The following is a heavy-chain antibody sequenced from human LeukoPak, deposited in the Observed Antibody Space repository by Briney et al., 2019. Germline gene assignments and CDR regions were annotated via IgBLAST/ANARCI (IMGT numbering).Heavy chain of an antibody. CDR1: GGSISSGGYY. D-gene: IGHD2-15*01. CDR3: ARGTPGPFDY. CDR2: IYTSGST. V-gene: IGHV4-61*02. Sequence: PSETLSLTCTVSGGSISSGGYYWSWIRQPAGKGLEWIGRIYTSGSTNYNPSLKSRVTISVDTSKNQFSLKLSSVTAADTAVYYCARGTPGPFDYWGQGTLVTVSS. J-gene: IGHJ4*02.